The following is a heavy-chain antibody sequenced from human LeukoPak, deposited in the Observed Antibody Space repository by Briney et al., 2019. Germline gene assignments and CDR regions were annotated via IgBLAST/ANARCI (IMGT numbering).Heavy chain of an antibody. CDR3: ANYDY. Sequence: SETLSLTCTVSGGSISSYYWSWIRQPPGKGLEWIGEINHSGSTNYNPSLKSRVTISVDTSKNQFSLKLSSVTAADTAVYYCANYDYWGQGTLVTVSS. V-gene: IGHV4-34*01. CDR1: GGSISSYY. CDR2: INHSGST. J-gene: IGHJ4*02.